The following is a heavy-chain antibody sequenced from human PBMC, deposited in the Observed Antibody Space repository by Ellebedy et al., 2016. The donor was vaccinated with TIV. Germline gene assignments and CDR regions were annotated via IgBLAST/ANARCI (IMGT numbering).Heavy chain of an antibody. Sequence: GESLKISCKGSGYSFTSYWISWVRQMPGKGLEWMGIIYPGDSDTRYSPSFQGQVTISADKSISTAYLQWSSLKASDTAMYYCARRPVRGIIIGEIDYWGQGTLVTVSS. D-gene: IGHD3-10*01. CDR2: IYPGDSDT. J-gene: IGHJ4*02. CDR3: ARRPVRGIIIGEIDY. CDR1: GYSFTSYW. V-gene: IGHV5-51*01.